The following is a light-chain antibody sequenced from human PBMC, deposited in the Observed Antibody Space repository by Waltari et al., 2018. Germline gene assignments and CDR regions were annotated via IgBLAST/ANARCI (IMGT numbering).Light chain of an antibody. CDR1: QSLSYSSNNKNY. CDR2: WAS. V-gene: IGKV4-1*01. CDR3: QQYYSTSST. Sequence: DIVMTQSPDSLAVSLGERATINCKSSQSLSYSSNNKNYLAWYQQTPGQPPKVLMYWASTRESGVPDRFSGSGSGTDFTLTISSLQAEDVAVYYCQQYYSTSSTFGQGTKLEIK. J-gene: IGKJ2*01.